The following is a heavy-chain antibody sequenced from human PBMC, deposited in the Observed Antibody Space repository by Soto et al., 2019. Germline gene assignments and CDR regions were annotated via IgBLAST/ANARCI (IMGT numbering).Heavy chain of an antibody. CDR1: GFTLSSYW. D-gene: IGHD3-16*01. CDR3: ARDRAPMLYDI. CDR2: INSDGSST. Sequence: GGSLRLSCAASGFTLSSYWMHWVRQAPGKGLVWVSRINSDGSSTSNADSVKGRFTISRDNANNPPYPPMTAVGAEDTAVYCCARDRAPMLYDIWGQGTLVTVSS. J-gene: IGHJ3*02. V-gene: IGHV3-74*01.